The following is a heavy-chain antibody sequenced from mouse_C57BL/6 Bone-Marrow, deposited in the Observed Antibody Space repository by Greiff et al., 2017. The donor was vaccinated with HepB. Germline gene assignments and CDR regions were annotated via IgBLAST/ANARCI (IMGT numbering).Heavy chain of an antibody. CDR2: IYPGSGNT. J-gene: IGHJ1*03. Sequence: QVQLQQSGAELVRPGASVKLSCKASGYTFTDYYISWVKQRPGQGLEWIARIYPGSGNTYYNEKFKGKATLTAEKSSSTAYMQLSSLTSEDSAVYSCARSPLYYGSSHWYFDVWGTGTTVTVSS. CDR1: GYTFTDYY. V-gene: IGHV1-76*01. CDR3: ARSPLYYGSSHWYFDV. D-gene: IGHD1-1*01.